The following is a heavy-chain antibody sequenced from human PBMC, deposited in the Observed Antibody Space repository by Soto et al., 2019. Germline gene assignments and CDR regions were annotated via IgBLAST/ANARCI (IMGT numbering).Heavy chain of an antibody. D-gene: IGHD2-2*01. J-gene: IGHJ5*02. Sequence: PGGSLRLSCTASGFTFSDAWMTWVRQAPGKGLEWVGRITTKTDGGTTDCAAPVKGRFTISRDDSKDTLYLQMNSLKTEDTAVYYCTAATGYCSSTSCSGPWGQGTLVTVSS. CDR2: ITTKTDGGTT. V-gene: IGHV3-15*01. CDR3: TAATGYCSSTSCSGP. CDR1: GFTFSDAW.